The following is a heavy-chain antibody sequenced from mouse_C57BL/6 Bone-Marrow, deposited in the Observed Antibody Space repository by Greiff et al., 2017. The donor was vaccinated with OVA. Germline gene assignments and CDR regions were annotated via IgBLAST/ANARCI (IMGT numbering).Heavy chain of an antibody. CDR2: IYPGDGAT. D-gene: IGHD1-1*01. CDR1: GYAFSSSW. CDR3: AVLRSPFAY. J-gene: IGHJ3*01. V-gene: IGHV1-82*01. Sequence: QVQLQQSGPELVKPGASVKISCKASGYAFSSSWMNWVKQRPGKGLEWIGRIYPGDGATNYNGKFKGKATLTADKSSSTAYMQLSSLTSEDSAVYFCAVLRSPFAYWGQGTLVTGSA.